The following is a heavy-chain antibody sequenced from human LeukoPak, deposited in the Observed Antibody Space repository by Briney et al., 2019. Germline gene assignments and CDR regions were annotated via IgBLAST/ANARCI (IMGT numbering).Heavy chain of an antibody. D-gene: IGHD6-19*01. CDR1: GFTFSSYG. V-gene: IGHV3-30*18. J-gene: IGHJ4*02. CDR3: AKEGGWYYFDY. Sequence: PGGSLRLSCAASGFTFSSYGMHWVRQAPGKGGEWVAVISYDGSNKYYADSVEGRFTISRDNSKNTLYLQMNSLRAEGTAVYYCAKEGGWYYFDYWGQGTLVTVSS. CDR2: ISYDGSNK.